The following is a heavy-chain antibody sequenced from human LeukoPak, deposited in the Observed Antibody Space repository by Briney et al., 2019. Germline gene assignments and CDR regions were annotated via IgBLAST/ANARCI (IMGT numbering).Heavy chain of an antibody. V-gene: IGHV4-59*01. Sequence: AETLSLNRSVSGGSISSYYWSSLRQPPAKGLEWIGYWYYNGDTNYNPSLKSRVIVSADTSKNQISLKLSSVTTADTAVYYCARTTTSFDDWGQGTLVTVSS. CDR2: WYYNGDT. J-gene: IGHJ4*02. CDR3: ARTTTSFDD. D-gene: IGHD1-1*01. CDR1: GGSISSYY.